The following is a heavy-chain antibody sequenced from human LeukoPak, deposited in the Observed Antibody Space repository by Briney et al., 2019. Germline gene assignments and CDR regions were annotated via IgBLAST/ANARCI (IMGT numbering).Heavy chain of an antibody. CDR2: VSYDGSNK. CDR3: ARDAYFDY. V-gene: IGHV3-30*04. J-gene: IGHJ4*02. CDR1: GFIFNAYA. Sequence: PGRSLRLSCAASGFIFNAYAMHWVRQARSKGLEWVAVVSYDGSNKYYADSVKGRFTISRDNSKNTLYLQMNSLRTEDTAVYYCARDAYFDYWGQGTLVTVSS.